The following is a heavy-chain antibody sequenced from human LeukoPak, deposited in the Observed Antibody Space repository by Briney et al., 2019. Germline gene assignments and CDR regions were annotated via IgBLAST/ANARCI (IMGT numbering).Heavy chain of an antibody. J-gene: IGHJ5*02. D-gene: IGHD2-2*01. CDR2: IHASGPT. V-gene: IGHV4-4*09. CDR3: ARGADIVVVPAAKPPFDP. CDR1: GGSISTYY. Sequence: SETLSLTCTVSGGSISTYYWSWIRRPPGKGLEWIAYIHASGPTNYNPSLKSRITISVDTSKNQFSLKLSSVTAADTAVYYCARGADIVVVPAAKPPFDPWGQGTLVTVSS.